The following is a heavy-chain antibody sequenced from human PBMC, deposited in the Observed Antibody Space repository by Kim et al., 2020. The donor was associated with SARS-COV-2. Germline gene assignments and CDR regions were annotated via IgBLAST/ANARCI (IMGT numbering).Heavy chain of an antibody. J-gene: IGHJ2*01. Sequence: APGKGLEWVAVISYDGSNKYYADSVEGRFTISRDNSKNTLYLQMNSLRAEDTAVYYCAKSLGGYWYFDLWGRGTLVTVSS. D-gene: IGHD2-15*01. CDR2: ISYDGSNK. CDR3: AKSLGGYWYFDL. V-gene: IGHV3-30*18.